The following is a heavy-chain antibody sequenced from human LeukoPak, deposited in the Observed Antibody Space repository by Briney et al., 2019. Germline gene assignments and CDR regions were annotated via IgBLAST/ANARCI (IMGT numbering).Heavy chain of an antibody. CDR2: IYYSGST. CDR3: AKEGRVAVSGLYLDH. J-gene: IGHJ4*02. Sequence: SETLSLTCTVSGGSINSYYWSWIRQPPGKGLEWIGYIYYSGSTNYNPSLNSRVTISVDTSKNQFSLKLSSVTAADTAVYYCAKEGRVAVSGLYLDHWGQGTLVTVSS. D-gene: IGHD6-19*01. V-gene: IGHV4-59*01. CDR1: GGSINSYY.